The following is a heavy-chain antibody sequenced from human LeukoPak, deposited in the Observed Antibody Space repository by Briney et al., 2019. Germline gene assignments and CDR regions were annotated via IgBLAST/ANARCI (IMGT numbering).Heavy chain of an antibody. D-gene: IGHD3-10*01. Sequence: GGSLRLSCAASGFIFSDHYMSWIRQATGKGLEGVAYINSDSTTLYYADSVKGRFTVSRDNAKNSLYLHMNSLGVDDTAVYYCARLRGLIDHWGQGALVTVSS. J-gene: IGHJ4*02. V-gene: IGHV3-11*01. CDR3: ARLRGLIDH. CDR1: GFIFSDHY. CDR2: INSDSTTL.